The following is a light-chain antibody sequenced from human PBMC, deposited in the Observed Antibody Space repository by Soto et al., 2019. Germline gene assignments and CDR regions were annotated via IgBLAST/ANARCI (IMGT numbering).Light chain of an antibody. J-gene: IGLJ2*01. V-gene: IGLV1-44*01. Sequence: QSVLTQPPSASGTPGQRVTMSCSGSASNIGSNSGSWYRQVPGTAPKLLIYSDNQRPSGVPDRFSGSKSGTSASLAISGLHSEDEADYYCAAWDDRLNAVVFGGGTKLTAL. CDR2: SDN. CDR3: AAWDDRLNAVV. CDR1: ASNIGSNS.